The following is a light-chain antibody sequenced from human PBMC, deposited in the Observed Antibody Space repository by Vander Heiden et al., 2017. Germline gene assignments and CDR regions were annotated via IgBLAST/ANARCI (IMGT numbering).Light chain of an antibody. CDR2: EVS. V-gene: IGLV2-14*01. Sequence: HSALTQPAPASGSPGQSITISCTGTTSDVGGYNYVPWYQQHPGRAPKLLIYEVSHRPSGVSDRFSGSKSGYTASLTISGLQAEDEADYYCSSYSSTSTSVVFGGGTTLSVL. CDR3: SSYSSTSTSVV. CDR1: TSDVGGYNY. J-gene: IGLJ2*01.